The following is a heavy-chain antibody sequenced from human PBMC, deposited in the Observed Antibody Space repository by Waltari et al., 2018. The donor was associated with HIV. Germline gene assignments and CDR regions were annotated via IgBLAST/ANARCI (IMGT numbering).Heavy chain of an antibody. CDR2: IKDDGTEA. Sequence: EVILVESGGGLAQPGGSLRLSCAASGFTFSNTWMSWVRPGPGKGLEWLDKIKDDGTEAYYLDSVKGRFTISRDNAKDSLSLQMNSLRAEDTAVYYCARGTPLYGLDVWGQGTTVTVSS. CDR3: ARGTPLYGLDV. CDR1: GFTFSNTW. D-gene: IGHD2-15*01. J-gene: IGHJ6*02. V-gene: IGHV3-7*01.